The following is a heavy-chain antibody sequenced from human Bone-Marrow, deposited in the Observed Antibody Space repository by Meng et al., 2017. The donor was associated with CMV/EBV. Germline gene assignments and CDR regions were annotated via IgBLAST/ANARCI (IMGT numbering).Heavy chain of an antibody. Sequence: SVKVSCKASGGTFRNSAISWVRQAPGQGLEWVGGIIPILDMTDYVENLKGRVTITADKSTSTAYMELSSLRSEDTAVYFCARASDRSGYGDYYHSGMDVWGQGTSDTVSS. CDR1: GGTFRNSA. CDR2: IIPILDMT. CDR3: ARASDRSGYGDYYHSGMDV. J-gene: IGHJ6*02. V-gene: IGHV1-69*10. D-gene: IGHD3-3*01.